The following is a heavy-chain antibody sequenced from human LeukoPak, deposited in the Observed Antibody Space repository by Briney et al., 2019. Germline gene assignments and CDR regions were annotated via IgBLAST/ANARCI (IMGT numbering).Heavy chain of an antibody. D-gene: IGHD3-9*01. Sequence: SETLSLTCTVSGGSISSYYWSWIRQPPGKGLEWIGHIYYSGSTNYNPSLKSRVTISVDTSKNQFSLKLSSVTAADTAVYYCARDSLTGVVDYWGQGTLVTVSS. V-gene: IGHV4-59*01. J-gene: IGHJ4*02. CDR3: ARDSLTGVVDY. CDR2: IYYSGST. CDR1: GGSISSYY.